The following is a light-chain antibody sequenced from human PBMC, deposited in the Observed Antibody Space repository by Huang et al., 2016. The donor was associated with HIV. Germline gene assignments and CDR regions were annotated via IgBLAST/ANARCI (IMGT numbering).Light chain of an antibody. V-gene: IGKV3-15*01. Sequence: VMTQSPATLSVSPGDRATLSCRASQSVSSNVAWYQQKPGQAPRLLIYGASTRATGIPARFSGSGSGTEFTLTISSLQSEDFAVYYCQQYNNWPPYTFGQGTKLEIK. CDR3: QQYNNWPPYT. CDR2: GAS. CDR1: QSVSSN. J-gene: IGKJ2*01.